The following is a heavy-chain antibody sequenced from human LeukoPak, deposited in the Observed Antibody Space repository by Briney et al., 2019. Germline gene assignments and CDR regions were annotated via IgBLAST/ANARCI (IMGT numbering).Heavy chain of an antibody. CDR3: AKVQPTDTAMAKYYFDY. D-gene: IGHD5-18*01. CDR1: GFTFSDYY. J-gene: IGHJ4*02. Sequence: PGGSLRLSCAASGFTFSDYYMSWIRQAPGKGLEWVSYISSSGSTIYYADSVKGRFTISRDNAKNSLYLQMNSLRAEDTALYYCAKVQPTDTAMAKYYFDYWGQGTLVTVSS. V-gene: IGHV3-11*01. CDR2: ISSSGSTI.